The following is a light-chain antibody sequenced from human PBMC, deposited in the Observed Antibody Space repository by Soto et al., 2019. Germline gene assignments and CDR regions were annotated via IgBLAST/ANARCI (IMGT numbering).Light chain of an antibody. J-gene: IGKJ5*01. V-gene: IGKV3-11*01. CDR3: QQRSNWPPIT. CDR1: QSVSSY. CDR2: DAS. Sequence: EIVLTQSPATLSLSPGERATLSCRASQSVSSYLAWYQQQPGQAPRLLIYDASNRATGIPARFSGSGSGTDFTLTISSLEPEDFEVYYCQQRSNWPPITFGQGTRLEIK.